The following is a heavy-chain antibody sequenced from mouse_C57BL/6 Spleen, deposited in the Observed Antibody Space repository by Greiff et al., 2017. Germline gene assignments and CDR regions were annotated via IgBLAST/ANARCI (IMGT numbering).Heavy chain of an antibody. J-gene: IGHJ3*01. CDR2: IRNKANGYTT. CDR3: ARYASSYDAFAY. CDR1: GFTFTDYY. Sequence: EVKVVESGGGLVQPGGSLSLSCAASGFTFTDYYMSWVRQPPGKALAWLGFIRNKANGYTTEYSASVKGRFTISRDNSQSILYLQMNALRAEDSATYYCARYASSYDAFAYWGQGTLVTVAA. D-gene: IGHD2-3*01. V-gene: IGHV7-3*01.